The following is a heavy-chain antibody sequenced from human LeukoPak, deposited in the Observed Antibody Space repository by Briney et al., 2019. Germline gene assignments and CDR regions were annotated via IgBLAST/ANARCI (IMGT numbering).Heavy chain of an antibody. J-gene: IGHJ4*02. V-gene: IGHV3-30*04. Sequence: PGRSLRLSCAASGFTFSNYPMHWVRQAPGKGLEWLAVISSDGDAIYYADSMKGRFTISRDNAKNSLYLQMNTLRAEDTAVYYCLRDRGYSTYDCWGQGTLVTVSS. CDR2: ISSDGDAI. D-gene: IGHD6-13*01. CDR1: GFTFSNYP. CDR3: LRDRGYSTYDC.